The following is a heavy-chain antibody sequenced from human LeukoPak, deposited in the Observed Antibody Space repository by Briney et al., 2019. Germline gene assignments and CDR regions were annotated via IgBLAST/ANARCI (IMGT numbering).Heavy chain of an antibody. CDR2: INTDGSST. D-gene: IGHD6-19*01. CDR3: ARDRDSSGWSGGFDY. CDR1: VFTFSSYW. V-gene: IGHV3-74*01. Sequence: GGSLRLSCAASVFTFSSYWMHWVRQAPGKGLVWVSRINTDGSSTRYTDPVKGRLTISRDNAKNTLYLQMNSLRAEDTAVYYCARDRDSSGWSGGFDYWGQGTLVTVSS. J-gene: IGHJ4*02.